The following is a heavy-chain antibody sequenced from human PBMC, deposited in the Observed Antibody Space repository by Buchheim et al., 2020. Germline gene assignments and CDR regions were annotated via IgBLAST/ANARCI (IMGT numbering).Heavy chain of an antibody. CDR3: ARRTLILPSMGWFDP. D-gene: IGHD2/OR15-2a*01. Sequence: EVQLVQSGAEVKKAGESLRISCKGSGYSFTTYWIGWVRQMPGKGLEWMGIIYPHDSDTRYSPSFHGQVTIPADKSINTAYLQWSSLKASDTAIYYCARRTLILPSMGWFDPWGQGTL. CDR1: GYSFTTYW. V-gene: IGHV5-51*01. CDR2: IYPHDSDT. J-gene: IGHJ5*02.